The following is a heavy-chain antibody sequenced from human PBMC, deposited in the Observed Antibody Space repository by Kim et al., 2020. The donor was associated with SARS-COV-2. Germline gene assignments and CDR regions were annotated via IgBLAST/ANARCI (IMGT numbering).Heavy chain of an antibody. J-gene: IGHJ4*02. D-gene: IGHD1-26*01. CDR1: GFTFSSYS. Sequence: GGSLRLSCAASGFTFSSYSMSWVRQAPGKGLEWVSAITGGSNTYYAASVKGRFTISRDNSKNTLYLQMNSLRAEDTAIYYCAKDPPGGIVGATKDDYWGQGTLVTVSS. V-gene: IGHV3-23*01. CDR2: ITGGSNT. CDR3: AKDPPGGIVGATKDDY.